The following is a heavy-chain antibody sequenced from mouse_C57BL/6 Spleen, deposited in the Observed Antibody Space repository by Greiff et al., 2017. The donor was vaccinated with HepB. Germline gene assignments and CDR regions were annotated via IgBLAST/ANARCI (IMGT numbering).Heavy chain of an antibody. V-gene: IGHV1-52*01. CDR1: GYTFTSYW. Sequence: QVQLQQPGAELVRPGSSVKLSCKASGYTFTSYWMHWVKQRPIQGLEWIGNIDPSDSDTHYNQKFKDKATLTVDKSSSTAYMQLSSLTSEDSAVFYGAREGSSNYFADWGQGTLVTVSA. CDR2: IDPSDSDT. CDR3: AREGSSNYFAD. J-gene: IGHJ3*01. D-gene: IGHD2-5*01.